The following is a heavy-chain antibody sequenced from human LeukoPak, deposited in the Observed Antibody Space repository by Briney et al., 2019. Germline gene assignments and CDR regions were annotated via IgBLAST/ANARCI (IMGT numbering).Heavy chain of an antibody. Sequence: PSETLSPTCAVSGDSISSDIWWNWVRQPPGKGLEWIGEINHSGSTNYNPSLKSRVTISVDTSKNQFSLKLSSVTAADTAVYYCARGRRVRGVMGYYYYYGMDVWGQGTTVTVSS. D-gene: IGHD3-10*01. CDR3: ARGRRVRGVMGYYYYYGMDV. CDR2: INHSGST. CDR1: GDSISSDIW. V-gene: IGHV4-4*02. J-gene: IGHJ6*02.